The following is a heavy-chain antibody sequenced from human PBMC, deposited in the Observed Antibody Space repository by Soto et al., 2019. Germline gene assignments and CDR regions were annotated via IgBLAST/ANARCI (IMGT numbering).Heavy chain of an antibody. Sequence: GGSLRLSFAASGFTFSSYVMSWVRQAPGKGLEWVSGISGSGGSTYYADSVKGRFTISRDNSKNTLYLQMNSLRGEDTAVYYCAKVTDVWGQGTTVTVSS. J-gene: IGHJ6*02. CDR3: AKVTDV. CDR2: ISGSGGST. CDR1: GFTFSSYV. V-gene: IGHV3-23*01.